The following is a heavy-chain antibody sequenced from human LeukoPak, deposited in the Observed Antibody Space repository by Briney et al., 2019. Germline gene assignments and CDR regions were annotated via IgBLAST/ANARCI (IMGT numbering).Heavy chain of an antibody. CDR3: ARRATVVTAGWYYFDY. J-gene: IGHJ4*02. Sequence: PSETLSLTCAVYGGSFSGYYWGWIRQPPGKGLEWIGTIYHSGRTYYNPSLKSRVTISVDMSKNQFSLKLSSVTAADTAVYYCARRATVVTAGWYYFDYWGQGTLVTVSS. V-gene: IGHV4-38-2*01. CDR2: IYHSGRT. D-gene: IGHD4-23*01. CDR1: GGSFSGYY.